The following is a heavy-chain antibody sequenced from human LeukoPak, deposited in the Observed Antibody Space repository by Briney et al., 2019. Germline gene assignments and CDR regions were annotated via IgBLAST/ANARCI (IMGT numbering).Heavy chain of an antibody. J-gene: IGHJ4*02. CDR1: GFTFSSYA. Sequence: PGGSLRLSCAASGFTFSSYAMHWVRQAPGKGLEWVAVIWYDGSKTYYADSVKGRFTISRDNSKSTLYLQMNSLREEDTALYYCARDDEDSNSKRPLDYWGQGTLVTVSS. CDR2: IWYDGSKT. D-gene: IGHD3-22*01. V-gene: IGHV3-30*04. CDR3: ARDDEDSNSKRPLDY.